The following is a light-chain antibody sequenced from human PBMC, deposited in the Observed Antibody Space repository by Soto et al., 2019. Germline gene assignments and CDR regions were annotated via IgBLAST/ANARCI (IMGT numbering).Light chain of an antibody. V-gene: IGKV3-11*01. J-gene: IGKJ4*01. Sequence: EIVLMQSPGTLSLSPGERATLSCRASQTMTRAYLAWYQQKPGQAPRLLIYDASNRATGIPARFSGSGSGTDFTLTISSLEPEDFAVYYCQQRSNWPPLTFGGGTKVDIK. CDR2: DAS. CDR1: QTMTRAY. CDR3: QQRSNWPPLT.